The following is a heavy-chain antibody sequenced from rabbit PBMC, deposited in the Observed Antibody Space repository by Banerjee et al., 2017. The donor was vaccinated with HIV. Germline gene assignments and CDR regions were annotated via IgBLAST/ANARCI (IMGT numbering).Heavy chain of an antibody. D-gene: IGHD8-1*01. CDR2: IYTGSGNT. V-gene: IGHV1S40*01. CDR3: ARDLGGSSYF. Sequence: QSLEESGGDLVEPEGSLTLTCTASGFSFSSSYYMCWVSQAPGKGLEWIGDIYTGSGNTYYASWVNGRFTISSDNAQNTVDLEMNSLTAADTAAYFCARDLGGSSYFGGQGTLVTVS. CDR1: GFSFSSSYY. J-gene: IGHJ3*01.